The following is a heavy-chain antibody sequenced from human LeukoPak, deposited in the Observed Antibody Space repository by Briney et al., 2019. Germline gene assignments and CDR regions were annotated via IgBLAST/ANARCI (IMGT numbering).Heavy chain of an antibody. J-gene: IGHJ6*02. V-gene: IGHV1-3*01. D-gene: IGHD3/OR15-3a*01. Sequence: GASVKVSCKASGYTFTSYAMHWVRQAPGQRLEWMGWINAGNGNTKYSQRFQGRVTITRDTSASTAYMELSSLRSEDTAVHYCARDLEDWNYYYGMDVWGQGTTVTVSS. CDR2: INAGNGNT. CDR3: ARDLEDWNYYYGMDV. CDR1: GYTFTSYA.